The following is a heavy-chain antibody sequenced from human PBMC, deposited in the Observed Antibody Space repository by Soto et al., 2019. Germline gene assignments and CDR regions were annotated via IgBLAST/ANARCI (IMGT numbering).Heavy chain of an antibody. CDR3: ATPRGDSYDSSGYFDY. CDR2: INPSGGST. Sequence: GASVKVSCKASGYTFTSYYMHWVRQAPGQGLEWMGIINPSGGSTSYAQKFQGRVTMTRDTSTSTVYMELSSLRSEGTAVYYCATPRGDSYDSSGYFDYWGQGTLVTVSS. CDR1: GYTFTSYY. J-gene: IGHJ4*02. D-gene: IGHD3-22*01. V-gene: IGHV1-46*01.